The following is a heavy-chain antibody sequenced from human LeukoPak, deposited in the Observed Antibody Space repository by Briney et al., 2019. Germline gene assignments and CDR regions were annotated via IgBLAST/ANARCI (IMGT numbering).Heavy chain of an antibody. Sequence: GGSLRLSCTASGFTFNAHTMHWVRQAPGKGLEWVAIISYDGNNKYYADSVKGRFTISRDNSKNTLYLQMNSLRVEDTAVFYCTRNPYGDYNFDYWGQGTLVTVSS. CDR2: ISYDGNNK. V-gene: IGHV3-30-3*01. CDR1: GFTFNAHT. CDR3: TRNPYGDYNFDY. D-gene: IGHD4-17*01. J-gene: IGHJ4*02.